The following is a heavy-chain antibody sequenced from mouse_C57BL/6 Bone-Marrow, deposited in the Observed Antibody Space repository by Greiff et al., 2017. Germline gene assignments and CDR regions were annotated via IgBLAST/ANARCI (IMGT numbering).Heavy chain of an antibody. J-gene: IGHJ2*01. V-gene: IGHV1-55*01. CDR3: ARWEVAIDN. CDR2: IYPGSGST. CDR1: GYTFTSYW. Sequence: QVQLMQPGAELVKPGASVKMSCKASGYTFTSYWITWVKQRPGQGLEWIGDIYPGSGSTNYNEKLKSKATLTVDTSSSTAYMQLSSLTSEDSAVYYCARWEVAIDNWDQGTTLTVSS. D-gene: IGHD1-1*02.